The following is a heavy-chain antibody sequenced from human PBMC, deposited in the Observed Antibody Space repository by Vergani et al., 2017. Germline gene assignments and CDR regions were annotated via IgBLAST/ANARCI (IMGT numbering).Heavy chain of an antibody. CDR3: ARGLATMVRGVIANGLFDP. V-gene: IGHV3-74*01. Sequence: EVQLVESGGGLVQPGGSLRLSCAASGFTFSSYWMHWVRQAPGKGLVWVSRINSDGSSTSYADSVKGRVTISRDNAKNTLYLQMNSLRAEDTAVYYCARGLATMVRGVIANGLFDPWGQGTLVTVSS. CDR1: GFTFSSYW. D-gene: IGHD3-10*01. J-gene: IGHJ5*02. CDR2: INSDGSST.